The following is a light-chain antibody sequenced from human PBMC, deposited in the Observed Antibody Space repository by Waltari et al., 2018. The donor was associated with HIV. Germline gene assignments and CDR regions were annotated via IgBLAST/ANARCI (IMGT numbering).Light chain of an antibody. CDR2: EDN. V-gene: IGLV6-57*03. CDR1: SGGIASNS. CDR3: QSYDSTNPCI. Sequence: NFILTQPHSVSESPGKTVTISCARSSGGIASNSVQWYQQRPGRAPTPVIYEDNQRPSGVPDRFAGSIDSSSNSASLTSYDLKTEDEADYYCQSYDSTNPCIFGTGTRVTVL. J-gene: IGLJ1*01.